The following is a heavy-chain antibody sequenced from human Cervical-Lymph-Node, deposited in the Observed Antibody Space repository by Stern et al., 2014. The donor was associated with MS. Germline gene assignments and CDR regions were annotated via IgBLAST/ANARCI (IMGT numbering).Heavy chain of an antibody. CDR1: GFTFSSYA. J-gene: IGHJ4*02. CDR2: ISYDGGTK. Sequence: VQLVESGGGVVQPGRSLRLSCAASGFTFSSYAMYWVRQAPGKGLAWVTVISYDGGTKYYADSVKGRFTVSRDNSKSTFDLQMSSLRPEDTAVYYCARGRAIVGLDYWGQGTLVTVSS. D-gene: IGHD1-26*01. CDR3: ARGRAIVGLDY. V-gene: IGHV3-30*04.